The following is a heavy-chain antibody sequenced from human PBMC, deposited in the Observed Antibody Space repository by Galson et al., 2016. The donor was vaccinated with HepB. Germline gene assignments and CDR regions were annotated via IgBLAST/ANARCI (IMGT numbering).Heavy chain of an antibody. CDR2: IFHSGNT. D-gene: IGHD6-19*01. Sequence: SETLSLTCAVSGGSLTSANWWSWVRQPPGKGLEWIGEIFHSGNTYYNPSLKSRVTISIDKSKNHFPLRLSSVTAADTAVYYCARGRGYSRGLLIDAFDIWGHGTMVTVSS. CDR1: GGSLTSANW. J-gene: IGHJ3*02. CDR3: ARGRGYSRGLLIDAFDI. V-gene: IGHV4-4*02.